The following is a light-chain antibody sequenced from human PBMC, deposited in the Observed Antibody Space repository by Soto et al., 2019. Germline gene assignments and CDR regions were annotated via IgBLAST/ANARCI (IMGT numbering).Light chain of an antibody. Sequence: IVLTQSPGTLSLSPGERATLSCRASQSVSSSYLAWYQQKPGQAPRLLIYGASSRATGIPDRFSGSGSGTDFTLTISRLEPEDFAVYYCQQYTNWPLIFGQGTRLEIK. CDR1: QSVSSSY. V-gene: IGKV3-20*01. CDR3: QQYTNWPLI. CDR2: GAS. J-gene: IGKJ5*01.